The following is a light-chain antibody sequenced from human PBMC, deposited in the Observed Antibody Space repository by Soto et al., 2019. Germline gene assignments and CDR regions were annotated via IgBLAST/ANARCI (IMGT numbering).Light chain of an antibody. J-gene: IGKJ4*01. V-gene: IGKV3-11*01. CDR1: QSVRNY. CDR2: DAS. CDR3: QQRSDWLT. Sequence: EIVLTQSPATLSLSPGERATLSCRASQSVRNYLAWYQQKAGQAPRLLIYDASKRASGIPARLSGSGSGTDFTLTISSLEAEDSAVYYCQQRSDWLTFGGGTKVDIK.